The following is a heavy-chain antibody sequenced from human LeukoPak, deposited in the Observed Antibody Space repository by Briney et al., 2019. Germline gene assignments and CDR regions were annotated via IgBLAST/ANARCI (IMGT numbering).Heavy chain of an antibody. J-gene: IGHJ3*02. V-gene: IGHV1-18*01. CDR3: AREVYSGSYYWDAFDI. CDR2: ISAYNGNT. Sequence: ASVKVSCKASGYTFTSCGISWVRQAPGQGLEWMGWISAYNGNTNYAQKLQGRVTMTTDTSTSTAYMELRSLRSDDTAVYYCAREVYSGSYYWDAFDIWGQGTMVTVSS. D-gene: IGHD1-26*01. CDR1: GYTFTSCG.